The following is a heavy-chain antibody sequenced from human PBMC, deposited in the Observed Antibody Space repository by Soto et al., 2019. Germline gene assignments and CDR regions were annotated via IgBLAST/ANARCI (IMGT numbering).Heavy chain of an antibody. CDR1: GYTFTDYW. CDR2: IYPGDSDT. D-gene: IGHD1-1*01. Sequence: PGESLKICCKVYGYTFTDYWIGWVRQMPGKGLELIGLIYPGDSDTRYSPSFQGRVTISADKSISTAFLQWSSLRASDTAMYYCASQKTVIRGPLSSNWFDPWGQGTLVTVSS. V-gene: IGHV5-51*01. CDR3: ASQKTVIRGPLSSNWFDP. J-gene: IGHJ5*02.